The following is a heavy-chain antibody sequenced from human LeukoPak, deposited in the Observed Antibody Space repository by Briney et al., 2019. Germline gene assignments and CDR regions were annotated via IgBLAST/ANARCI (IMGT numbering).Heavy chain of an antibody. CDR1: GGSFSGYY. CDR2: INHSGST. V-gene: IGHV4-34*01. J-gene: IGHJ4*02. D-gene: IGHD1-7*01. Sequence: SETLSLTCAVYGGSFSGYYWSWIRQPPGKGLEWIGEINHSGSTNYNPSLKSRVTISVDTSKNQFSLKLSSVTAADTAVYYCARQAEDWNYEAEFDYWGQGTLVTVSS. CDR3: ARQAEDWNYEAEFDY.